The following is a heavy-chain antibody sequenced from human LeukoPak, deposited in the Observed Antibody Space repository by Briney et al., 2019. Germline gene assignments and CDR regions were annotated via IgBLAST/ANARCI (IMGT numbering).Heavy chain of an antibody. CDR1: GVSISSSNSY. V-gene: IGHV4-39*01. J-gene: IGHJ4*02. CDR2: IYYTGNT. Sequence: SETLSLTCAVSGVSISSSNSYWGWIRQPPGMGLEWIGSIYYTGNTYYNASLKSQVSISIDTSKNQFSLKLTSVTAADTAVYYCARQTGSGLFILPGGQGTLVTVSS. D-gene: IGHD3/OR15-3a*01. CDR3: ARQTGSGLFILP.